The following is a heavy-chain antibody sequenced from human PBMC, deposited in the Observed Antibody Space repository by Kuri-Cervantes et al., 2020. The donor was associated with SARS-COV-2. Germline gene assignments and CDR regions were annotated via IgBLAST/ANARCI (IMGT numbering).Heavy chain of an antibody. D-gene: IGHD3-9*01. CDR1: GFTFSSYG. J-gene: IGHJ4*02. V-gene: IGHV3-33*01. CDR3: ARGEYDILTISN. CDR2: IWYDGSNN. Sequence: GESLNISGAASGFTFSSYGMHWVRQAPGKGLEWVAVIWYDGSNNYYADSVKGRFTISRDNSKNPLYLQMNSLRAEDTAVYYCARGEYDILTISNWGQGTLVTVSS.